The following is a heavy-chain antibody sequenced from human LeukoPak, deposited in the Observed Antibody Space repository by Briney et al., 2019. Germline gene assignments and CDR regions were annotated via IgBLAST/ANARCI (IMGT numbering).Heavy chain of an antibody. CDR1: GDSVSSNTAA. V-gene: IGHV6-1*01. D-gene: IGHD3-3*01. CDR3: ARDPPYDQGLDY. CDR2: TFYRSEWFY. Sequence: SQTLSLTCAISGDSVSSNTAAWYWIRQSPSRGLEWLGRTFYRSEWFYEYAVSVRSRITINVDTSKNQFSLQLSSVTPEDTAVYYCARDPPYDQGLDYWGQGTLVTVSS. J-gene: IGHJ4*02.